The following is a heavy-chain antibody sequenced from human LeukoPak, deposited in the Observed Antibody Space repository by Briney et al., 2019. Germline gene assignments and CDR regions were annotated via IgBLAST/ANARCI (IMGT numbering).Heavy chain of an antibody. Sequence: GGSLRLSCAASGFTVSSNYMSWVRQAPGKGLEWVSVIYSGGSTYYADSVKGRFTISRDNSKNTLYLQMNSLRAEDTAVYYCARQSPYYYDSSGYFLFDYWGQGTLVTVSS. V-gene: IGHV3-53*01. CDR2: IYSGGST. D-gene: IGHD3-22*01. J-gene: IGHJ4*02. CDR3: ARQSPYYYDSSGYFLFDY. CDR1: GFTVSSNY.